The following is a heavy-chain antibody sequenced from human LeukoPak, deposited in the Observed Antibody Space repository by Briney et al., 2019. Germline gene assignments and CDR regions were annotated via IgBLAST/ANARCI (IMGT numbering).Heavy chain of an antibody. CDR1: GYSFTSYW. J-gene: IGHJ5*02. V-gene: IGHV5-51*01. CDR2: IYPGDSDT. Sequence: GESLKISCKGSGYSFTSYWIGWVRQMPGKGLEGMGIIYPGDSDTRYSPSFQGQVTISADKSISTTYLQWSSLKASDTAMYYCALITMVRGIWFDPWGQGTLVTVS. CDR3: ALITMVRGIWFDP. D-gene: IGHD3-10*01.